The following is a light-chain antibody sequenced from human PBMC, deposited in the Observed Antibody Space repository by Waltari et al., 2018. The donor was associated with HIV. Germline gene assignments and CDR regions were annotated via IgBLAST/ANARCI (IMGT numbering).Light chain of an antibody. CDR1: QSVGSY. J-gene: IGKJ4*01. V-gene: IGKV3-11*01. CDR2: DAI. Sequence: EIVLTQSLATLFLTPGEQATPSCRAGQSVGSYLAVYQQKPGRAPRLLIYDAINRATGIPARFSGSGSGTDFTLTISSLEPEDFAVYYCQQRSDSPPSTFGGGTKVEI. CDR3: QQRSDSPPST.